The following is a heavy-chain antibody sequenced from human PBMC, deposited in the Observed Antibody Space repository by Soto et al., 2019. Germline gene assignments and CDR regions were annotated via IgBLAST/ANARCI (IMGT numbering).Heavy chain of an antibody. V-gene: IGHV4-59*01. CDR1: GGSISSYY. Sequence: PSGTLSLTCTVSGGSISSYYWSWIRQPPGKGLEWIGYIYYSGSTNYNPSLKSRVTISVDTSKNQFSLKLSSVTAADTAVYYCARDRRYYASSGYYTVPFDYLRWGQGTLVTVSS. CDR3: ARDRRYYASSGYYTVPFDYLR. D-gene: IGHD3-22*01. J-gene: IGHJ4*02. CDR2: IYYSGST.